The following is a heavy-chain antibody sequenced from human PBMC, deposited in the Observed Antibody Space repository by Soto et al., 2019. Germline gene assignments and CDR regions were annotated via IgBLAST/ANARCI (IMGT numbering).Heavy chain of an antibody. CDR1: GGSISSSSYS. CDR2: FYYSGST. CDR3: ARGIKYGDYSRWFDP. D-gene: IGHD4-17*01. Sequence: SETLSLTCTVSGGSISSSSYSWGWIRQPPGKGPEWIGTFYYSGSTYYNPSLKGRVTISVDTTKNQFFLKLNSVTAADTAVYYCARGIKYGDYSRWFDPWGPGTLVTVSS. V-gene: IGHV4-39*01. J-gene: IGHJ5*02.